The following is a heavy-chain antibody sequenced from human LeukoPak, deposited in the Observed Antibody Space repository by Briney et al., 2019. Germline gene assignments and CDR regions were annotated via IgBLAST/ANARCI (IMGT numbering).Heavy chain of an antibody. Sequence: ASVRVSCKASGYTFTTYGLKWVRQAPGQGREWMGWISAYNGDTISARKLQGRVTMATDTSTTTAYMELWSLRSDDTAVYYCARDIYYGSGSYPGDYWGQGTLVTVSS. D-gene: IGHD3-10*01. J-gene: IGHJ4*02. V-gene: IGHV1-18*01. CDR2: ISAYNGDT. CDR1: GYTFTTYG. CDR3: ARDIYYGSGSYPGDY.